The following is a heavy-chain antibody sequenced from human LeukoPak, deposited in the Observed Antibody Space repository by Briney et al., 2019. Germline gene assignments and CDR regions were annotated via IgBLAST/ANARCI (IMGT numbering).Heavy chain of an antibody. CDR3: ATKKGGYYYYYMDV. Sequence: ASVKVSCKVSGYTLTELSMHWVRQAPGKGLEWMGGFDPEDGETIYAQKFQGRVTMTEDTSTDTAYVELSSLRSEDTAVYYCATKKGGYYYYYMDVWGKGTTVTVSS. CDR1: GYTLTELS. CDR2: FDPEDGET. V-gene: IGHV1-24*01. J-gene: IGHJ6*03. D-gene: IGHD1-26*01.